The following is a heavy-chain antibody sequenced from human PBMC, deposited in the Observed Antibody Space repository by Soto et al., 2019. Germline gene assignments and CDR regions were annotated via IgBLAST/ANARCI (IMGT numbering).Heavy chain of an antibody. J-gene: IGHJ3*02. V-gene: IGHV4-59*01. CDR2: FYYSGST. CDR3: ARKFYFGSGSYSLDAFDI. CDR1: GGSISSYY. Sequence: QVQLQESGPGLVKPSETLSLTCTVSGGSISSYYWSWLRQPPGKGLEWIGYFYYSGSTIYNPSLKRRVTTSADTSKNQFSLRLSSVTAADTAVYYCARKFYFGSGSYSLDAFDIWGQGTMLTVSS. D-gene: IGHD3-10*01.